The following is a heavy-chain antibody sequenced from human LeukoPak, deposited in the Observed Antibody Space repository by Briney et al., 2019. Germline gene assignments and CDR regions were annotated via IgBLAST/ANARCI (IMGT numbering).Heavy chain of an antibody. V-gene: IGHV1-69*04. CDR1: GGTFTSYT. D-gene: IGHD2-21*02. Sequence: GASVKVSCKASGGTFTSYTISWVRQAPGQGLEWMGRIMPILGIANYAQKFQGRITITADKSTSTAYMELSSLRSEDTAVYYCARDKAYCGGDCYRHSDAFDIWGQGTMVTVSS. CDR3: ARDKAYCGGDCYRHSDAFDI. CDR2: IMPILGIA. J-gene: IGHJ3*02.